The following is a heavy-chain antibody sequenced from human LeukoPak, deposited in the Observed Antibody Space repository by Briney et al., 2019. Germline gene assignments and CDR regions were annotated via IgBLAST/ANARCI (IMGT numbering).Heavy chain of an antibody. V-gene: IGHV4-34*01. CDR1: GGSFSGYY. J-gene: IGHJ6*02. Sequence: SETLSLTCAVYGGSFSGYYWSWIRQSPGKGLEWIGEINHSGTTNYNVSLKSRVTISVDTSKNQFSLRLRSLTAAGTAVYYCARLCFGEAPLYYYYYGLDVWGQGTTVTVSS. CDR3: ARLCFGEAPLYYYYYGLDV. D-gene: IGHD3-10*01. CDR2: INHSGTT.